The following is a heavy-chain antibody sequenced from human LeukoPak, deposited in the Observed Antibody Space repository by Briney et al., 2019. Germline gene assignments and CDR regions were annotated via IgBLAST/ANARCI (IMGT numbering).Heavy chain of an antibody. CDR1: GFIFSSYW. Sequence: PGGSLRLSCAASGFIFSSYWMHWVRQAPGRALVWVSRINSDGTDTTYADSVKGRFTISRDNAKNMLYLQMNSLRAEDTAVYYCAREVTTLSIYGMDVWGQGTTVTVSS. J-gene: IGHJ6*02. CDR2: INSDGTDT. V-gene: IGHV3-74*01. CDR3: AREVTTLSIYGMDV. D-gene: IGHD4-17*01.